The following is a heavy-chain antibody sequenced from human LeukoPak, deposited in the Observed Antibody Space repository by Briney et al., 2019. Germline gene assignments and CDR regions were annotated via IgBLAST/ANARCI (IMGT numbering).Heavy chain of an antibody. CDR2: IHYDGTT. CDR3: ARDRLIRGVYNY. Sequence: SSETLSLTCTVSGGSIRATSYYWGWIRQPPGKGLEWIGSIHYDGTTLYNPSLGCRVTISVDTSNNHFSLELHSVTAADTAVYYCARDRLIRGVYNYWGQGTLVTVSS. V-gene: IGHV4-39*02. J-gene: IGHJ4*02. D-gene: IGHD3-10*01. CDR1: GGSIRATSYY.